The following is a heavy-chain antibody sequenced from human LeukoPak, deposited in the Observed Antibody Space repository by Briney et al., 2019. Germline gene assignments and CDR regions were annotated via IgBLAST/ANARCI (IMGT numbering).Heavy chain of an antibody. CDR2: IGGDGSKK. CDR1: ALTFSSQL. D-gene: IGHD2-15*01. V-gene: IGHV3-7*01. Sequence: GGSLRLSCEPSALTFSSQLMTWVRQAPGKGPEWVANIGGDGSKKFYVDSVEGRFTISRDNAENSLYLQMNSLRVEDTAVYYCARDRGWRVLDHWGQGTLVTVSS. J-gene: IGHJ4*02. CDR3: ARDRGWRVLDH.